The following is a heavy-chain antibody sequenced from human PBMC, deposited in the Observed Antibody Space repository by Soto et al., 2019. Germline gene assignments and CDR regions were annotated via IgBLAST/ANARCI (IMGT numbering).Heavy chain of an antibody. CDR3: ARDGPYYYASRMDD. Sequence: EVQLVESGGGLVQPGGSLRLSCAASGIPVSSNYMTWVRQAPGKGLEWVAVLHSGGDTYYANSVKGRFTISRHDSTNTLFLQMNSLTPEDTAVYYWARDGPYYYASRMDDWGQGTTVTVSS. V-gene: IGHV3-53*04. CDR2: LHSGGDT. J-gene: IGHJ6*02. CDR1: GIPVSSNY. D-gene: IGHD3-10*01.